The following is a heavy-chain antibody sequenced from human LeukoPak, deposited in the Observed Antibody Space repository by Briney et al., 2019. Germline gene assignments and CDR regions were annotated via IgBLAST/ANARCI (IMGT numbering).Heavy chain of an antibody. D-gene: IGHD6-19*01. V-gene: IGHV3-74*01. J-gene: IGHJ4*02. CDR3: AREIALAGLNDY. Sequence: GGSLRLSCAASGFTFSAYWMHWVRQAPGKGLVWVSRLNTDGRDTRYADSVQGRFTISRDNAKNTLYLQMNSLRAEDTAVYYCAREIALAGLNDYWGQGTLVTVSS. CDR1: GFTFSAYW. CDR2: LNTDGRDT.